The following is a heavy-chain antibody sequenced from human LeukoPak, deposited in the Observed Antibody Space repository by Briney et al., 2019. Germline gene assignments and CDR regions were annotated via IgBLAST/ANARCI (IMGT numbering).Heavy chain of an antibody. Sequence: GGSLRLSCAASGFSVSSNYMSWVRQAPGKGLEWVSVISGGGSTFYADSVKGRFTISRDSSKNTLYLQMNSLRAEDTAMYYCAVRDSGYYYGMDLWGLGTTVSVSS. CDR3: AVRDSGYYYGMDL. D-gene: IGHD2-21*02. V-gene: IGHV3-53*01. J-gene: IGHJ6*02. CDR1: GFSVSSNY. CDR2: ISGGGST.